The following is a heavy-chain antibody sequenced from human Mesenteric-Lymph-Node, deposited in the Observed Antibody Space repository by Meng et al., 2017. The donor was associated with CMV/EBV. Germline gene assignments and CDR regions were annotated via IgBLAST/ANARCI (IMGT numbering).Heavy chain of an antibody. CDR2: IKEDGSEK. J-gene: IGHJ4*02. CDR3: ARESLEEPYYFDY. CDR1: AFTFSTYW. Sequence: GESLKISCAAPAFTFSTYWMTWVRQAPGRGLEWVANIKEDGSEKYYVDSVKGRFTISRDNAKISLYLQMNSLRAEDTAVYYCARESLEEPYYFDYWGQGTLVTVSS. V-gene: IGHV3-7*01.